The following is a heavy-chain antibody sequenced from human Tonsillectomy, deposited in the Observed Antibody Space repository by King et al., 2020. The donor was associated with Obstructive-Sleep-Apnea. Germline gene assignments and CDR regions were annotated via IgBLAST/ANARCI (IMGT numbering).Heavy chain of an antibody. CDR2: MYGRETT. V-gene: IGHV4-31*03. Sequence: VQLQESGPRVVKPSETLFLTCTVPGGSVSSGGYFWNWIRQRPGKGLEWIGFMYGRETTNYNPSLKGRTTISIDRSRHQFALNLTSVTAADTAVYYCARESSYCNGRQCQADAFDIWGQGTSVSVSS. D-gene: IGHD2/OR15-2a*01. CDR3: ARESSYCNGRQCQADAFDI. J-gene: IGHJ3*02. CDR1: GGSVSSGGYF.